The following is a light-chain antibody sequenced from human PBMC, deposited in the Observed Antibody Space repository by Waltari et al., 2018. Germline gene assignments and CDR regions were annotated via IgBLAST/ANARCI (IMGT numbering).Light chain of an antibody. V-gene: IGKV1-5*03. CDR3: QQYNSYVRT. CDR2: KAS. J-gene: IGKJ4*01. CDR1: QSIRSW. Sequence: DIQMTQSPSTLSASVGDRVTITCRASQSIRSWLAWYQQKPGKAPKLLIYKASTLESGVPSSFSGSGSGTEFTLTISSLQPDDFATYYCQQYNSYVRTFGGGTKVEIK.